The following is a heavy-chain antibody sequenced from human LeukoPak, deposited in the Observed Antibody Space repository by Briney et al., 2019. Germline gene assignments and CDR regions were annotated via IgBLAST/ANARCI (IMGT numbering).Heavy chain of an antibody. D-gene: IGHD2-8*01. J-gene: IGHJ5*02. V-gene: IGHV4-34*01. CDR2: INHSGST. Sequence: SETLSLTCAVYGGSFSGYYWSWIRQPPGKGLEWIGEINHSGSTNYNPSLKSRFTISVDTPKNQFSLKLSSVTAADTAVYYCARGGDCTNGVCHNWFDPCGQGTLVTASS. CDR3: ARGGDCTNGVCHNWFDP. CDR1: GGSFSGYY.